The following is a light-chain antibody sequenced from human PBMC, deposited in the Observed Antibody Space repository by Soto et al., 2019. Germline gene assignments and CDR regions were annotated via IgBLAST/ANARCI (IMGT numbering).Light chain of an antibody. Sequence: DIQMTQSPSSLSASVGKRVTITCQASQDISNYLNWYQQKPGKAPKLLIYAASNLGTGVPSRFSGSGSVTDFTFTISSLQPEDIATYYCQQYGNVPKTFGQGTKVEIK. CDR3: QQYGNVPKT. CDR2: AAS. CDR1: QDISNY. V-gene: IGKV1-33*01. J-gene: IGKJ1*01.